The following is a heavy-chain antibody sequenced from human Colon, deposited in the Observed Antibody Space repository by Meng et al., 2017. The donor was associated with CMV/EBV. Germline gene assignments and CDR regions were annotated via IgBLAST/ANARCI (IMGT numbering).Heavy chain of an antibody. J-gene: IGHJ4*02. Sequence: CKASGYTFTSYYMHWVRQAPGQGLEWMGIINPSGGSTSYAQKFQGRVTMTRDTSTSTVYMELSSLRSEDTAVYYCATADLLWTPLDYWGQGTLVTVSS. CDR1: GYTFTSYY. CDR2: INPSGGST. D-gene: IGHD3-10*01. V-gene: IGHV1-46*01. CDR3: ATADLLWTPLDY.